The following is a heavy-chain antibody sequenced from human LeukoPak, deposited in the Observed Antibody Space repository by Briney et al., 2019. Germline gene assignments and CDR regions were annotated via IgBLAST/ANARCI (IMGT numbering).Heavy chain of an antibody. CDR3: ARRDGYNSRFSFDY. CDR1: GYSFTSYW. D-gene: IGHD5-24*01. J-gene: IGHJ4*02. V-gene: IGHV5-51*01. CDR2: IYPGDSDT. Sequence: GESLKISCKGSGYSFTSYWIGWVRQMPGKGLEWMEIIYPGDSDTRYSPSFQGQVTISADKAISPAYLQWSSLKASDTAMYYCARRDGYNSRFSFDYWGQGTLVTVSS.